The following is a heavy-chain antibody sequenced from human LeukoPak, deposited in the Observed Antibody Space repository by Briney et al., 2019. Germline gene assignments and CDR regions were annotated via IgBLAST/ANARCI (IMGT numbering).Heavy chain of an antibody. CDR3: ASRTYISSPS. CDR2: INQDGSEK. J-gene: IGHJ5*02. CDR1: GFTFSTYW. V-gene: IGHV3-7*01. Sequence: GGSLRLSCAASGFTFSTYWMIWVRQAPGRGLEWVANINQDGSEKYYVGSVEGRLTISRDNAKNSLYLQMNSLRGEDSALYYCASRTYISSPSWGQGTLVTVSS. D-gene: IGHD6-6*01.